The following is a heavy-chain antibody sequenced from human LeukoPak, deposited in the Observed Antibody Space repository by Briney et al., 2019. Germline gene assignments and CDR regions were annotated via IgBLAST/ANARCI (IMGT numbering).Heavy chain of an antibody. J-gene: IGHJ3*02. CDR3: ARKGAKLGIGAFDI. CDR1: GFTFSSYW. Sequence: GGSLRLSCAASGFTFSSYWMSWVRQAPGKGLEWVANIKQDGSEKYYVDSVKGRFTISRDNAKNLLYLQMNSLRAEDTAVYYCARKGAKLGIGAFDIWGQGTMVTVSS. V-gene: IGHV3-7*01. CDR2: IKQDGSEK. D-gene: IGHD7-27*01.